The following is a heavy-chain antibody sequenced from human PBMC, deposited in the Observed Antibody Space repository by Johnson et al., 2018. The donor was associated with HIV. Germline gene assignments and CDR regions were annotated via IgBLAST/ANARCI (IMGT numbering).Heavy chain of an antibody. CDR1: GFTLSRYD. CDR2: ISGSGGST. V-gene: IGHV3-23*04. D-gene: IGHD3-10*01. Sequence: VQLVESGGGLVQPGGSLRLSCAASGFTLSRYDMHWVRQVPGKGLEWVSAISGSGGSTYYADSVEGRFTVSRDNSKNTVYLQMNSLRVEDTAVYYCARDRGLDAFDIWGQGTMVTVSS. CDR3: ARDRGLDAFDI. J-gene: IGHJ3*02.